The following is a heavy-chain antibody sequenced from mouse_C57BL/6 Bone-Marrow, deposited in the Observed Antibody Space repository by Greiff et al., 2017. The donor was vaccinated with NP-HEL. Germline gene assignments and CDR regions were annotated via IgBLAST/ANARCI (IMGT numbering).Heavy chain of an antibody. CDR1: GFTFSDYY. CDR2: ISNGGGST. D-gene: IGHD2-1*01. CDR3: ARHEGYGNSVFAY. Sequence: EVMLVESGGGLVQPGGSLKLSCAASGFTFSDYYMYWVRQTPEKRLEWVAYISNGGGSTYYPDTVKGRFTISRDNAKNTLYLQMSRLKSEDTAMYYCARHEGYGNSVFAYWGQGTLVTVSA. J-gene: IGHJ3*01. V-gene: IGHV5-12*01.